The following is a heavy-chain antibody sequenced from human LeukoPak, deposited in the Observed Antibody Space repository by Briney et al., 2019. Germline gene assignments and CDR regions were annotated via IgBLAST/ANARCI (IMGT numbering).Heavy chain of an antibody. D-gene: IGHD2-15*01. CDR3: ARHYCSGGSCYAPDWFDP. V-gene: IGHV3-53*01. J-gene: IGHJ5*02. CDR2: IYSGGST. Sequence: PGGSLRLSCAASGFTVSSNYMSWVRQAPGKGLEWVSVIYSGGSTYYADSVKGRITISRDNSKNTLYLQMNSLRAEDTAVYYCARHYCSGGSCYAPDWFDPWGQGALVTVSS. CDR1: GFTVSSNY.